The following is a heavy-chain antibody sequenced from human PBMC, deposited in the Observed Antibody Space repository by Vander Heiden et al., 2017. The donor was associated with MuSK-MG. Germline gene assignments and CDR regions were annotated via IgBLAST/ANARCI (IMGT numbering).Heavy chain of an antibody. CDR1: GFTFNNYA. D-gene: IGHD3-22*01. V-gene: IGHV3-23*01. CDR2: ISGSGGNT. Sequence: EVQLLESGGGLARPGGSLRLSCAASGFTFNNYAMNWVRQAPGKGLEWVSAISGSGGNTYYADSGRGRFTISRDNSKNTLYLQMNNLRAEDTAIYYCAKVIDSSGFYFVNQYYGLDVWGQGTTVTVSS. CDR3: AKVIDSSGFYFVNQYYGLDV. J-gene: IGHJ6*02.